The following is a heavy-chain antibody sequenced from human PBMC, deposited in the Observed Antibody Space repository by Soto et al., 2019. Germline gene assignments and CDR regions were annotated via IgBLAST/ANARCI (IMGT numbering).Heavy chain of an antibody. CDR2: IYHSGST. CDR3: ASRRGYCSGGSCYDFDC. Sequence: QVQLQESGPGLEKPSGTLSLTCAVSGGSISSNNWWSWVRQPPGKGLEWIGEIYHSGSTNYNPSLKTRGTIPVDKSKNQFSLKLSSVTAPDTAVYYCASRRGYCSGGSCYDFDCWGQGTLVTVSS. D-gene: IGHD2-15*01. J-gene: IGHJ4*02. V-gene: IGHV4-4*02. CDR1: GGSISSNNW.